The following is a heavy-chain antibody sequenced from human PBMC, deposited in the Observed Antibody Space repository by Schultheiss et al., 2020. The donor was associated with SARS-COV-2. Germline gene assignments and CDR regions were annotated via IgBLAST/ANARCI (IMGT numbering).Heavy chain of an antibody. CDR1: GGSFSGYY. V-gene: IGHV4-34*01. J-gene: IGHJ6*02. Sequence: SETLSLTCAVYGGSFSGYYWSRIRQPPGKGLEWIGEINHSGSTNYNPSLKSRVTISVDTSKNQFSLKLSSVTAADTAVYYCARSSRVNYYYYYGMDVWGQGTTVTVSS. CDR2: INHSGST. CDR3: ARSSRVNYYYYYGMDV. D-gene: IGHD6-6*01.